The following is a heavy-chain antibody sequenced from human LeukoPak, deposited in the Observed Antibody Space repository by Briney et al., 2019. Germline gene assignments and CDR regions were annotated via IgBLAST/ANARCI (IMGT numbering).Heavy chain of an antibody. V-gene: IGHV1-24*01. CDR2: FDPQNGET. Sequence: GASVKVSCKVSGYSLTQLSMHWVRQAPGKGLEWMGLFDPQNGETLYAQKFQDRATMTEDISTDTAYLELSSLTSDDTALYYCTRSAMVLPYYFDYWGQGTLITVSS. CDR1: GYSLTQLS. D-gene: IGHD3-10*01. CDR3: TRSAMVLPYYFDY. J-gene: IGHJ4*02.